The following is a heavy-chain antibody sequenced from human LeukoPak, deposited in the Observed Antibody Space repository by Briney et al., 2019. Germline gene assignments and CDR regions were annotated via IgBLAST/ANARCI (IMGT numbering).Heavy chain of an antibody. CDR3: ARSEWEVPFDY. D-gene: IGHD1-26*01. J-gene: IGHJ4*02. CDR2: LSYSRYT. V-gene: IGHV4-39*07. CDR1: GGSISSRSHL. Sequence: PSETLSLTCTVSGGSISSRSHLWGWIRQPPGKGLEWIGSLSYSRYTYSSPSLKSRVTISVDTSRSQFSLKLSSVTAADTAVYYCARSEWEVPFDYWGQGTLVTVSS.